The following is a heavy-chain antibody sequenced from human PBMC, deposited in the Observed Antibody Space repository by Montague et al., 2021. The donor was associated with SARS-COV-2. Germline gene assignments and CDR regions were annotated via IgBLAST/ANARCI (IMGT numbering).Heavy chain of an antibody. V-gene: IGHV6-1*01. Sequence: CAISGDSVSSNSATWNWNRHSLSRRLESLGRSYYRSMRKSDYARSAKSRIAINPDTSKNQFSLQLSSVTPEDTALYYCVRGIEAAGSYDYWGQGALVTVSS. J-gene: IGHJ4*02. CDR2: SYYRSMRKS. CDR3: VRGIEAAGSYDY. D-gene: IGHD6-13*01. CDR1: GDSVSSNSAT.